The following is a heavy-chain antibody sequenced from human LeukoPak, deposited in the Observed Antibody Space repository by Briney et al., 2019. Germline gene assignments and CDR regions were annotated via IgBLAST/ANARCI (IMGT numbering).Heavy chain of an antibody. V-gene: IGHV1-69*13. CDR1: GGTFGSYA. Sequence: ASVKVSCKASGGTFGSYAISWVRQAPGQGLEWMGGIIPIFSTANYAQKFQGRVTITADESTSTAYMELSSLSSEDTAVYYCARGDVVAATHFDYWGQGTLVTVSS. CDR2: IIPIFSTA. J-gene: IGHJ4*02. CDR3: ARGDVVAATHFDY. D-gene: IGHD2-15*01.